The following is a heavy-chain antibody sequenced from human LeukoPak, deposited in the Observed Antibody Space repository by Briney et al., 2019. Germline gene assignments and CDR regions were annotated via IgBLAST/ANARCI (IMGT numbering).Heavy chain of an antibody. CDR1: GFTFSSYA. Sequence: GGSLRLSCAASGFTFSSYAMSWVRQAPGKGLEWVSAISGSGGSTYYADSVKGRFTISRDNSKNTLYLQMNSLRAEDTAVYYCAKGPQWLVPGYYYYYYMDVWGKGTTVTVSS. V-gene: IGHV3-23*01. J-gene: IGHJ6*03. CDR3: AKGPQWLVPGYYYYYYMDV. CDR2: ISGSGGST. D-gene: IGHD6-19*01.